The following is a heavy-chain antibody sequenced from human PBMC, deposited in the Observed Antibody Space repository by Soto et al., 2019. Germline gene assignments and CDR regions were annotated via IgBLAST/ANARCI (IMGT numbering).Heavy chain of an antibody. CDR2: ISSNGGST. CDR1: GFTFNSFA. Sequence: GGSLRLSCAASGFTFNSFAMHWVRQAPGKGLEYVSGISSNGGSTYYADSVTGRFTISRDNSKNTLYLQMSGLRAEDTAVYYCAKDRTSKTRAFDYWGQGTLVTVSS. CDR3: AKDRTSKTRAFDY. V-gene: IGHV3-64D*08. J-gene: IGHJ4*02.